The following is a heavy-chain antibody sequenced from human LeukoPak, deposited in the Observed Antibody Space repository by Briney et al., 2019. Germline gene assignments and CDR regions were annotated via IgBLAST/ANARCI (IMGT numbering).Heavy chain of an antibody. CDR1: GFTFDDYG. CDR2: INWNGGST. D-gene: IGHD2-8*01. V-gene: IGHV3-20*04. J-gene: IGHJ4*02. CDR3: ARVPGALMVYASFDY. Sequence: PGGSLRLSCAASGFTFDDYGMSWVRQAPGKGLEWVSGINWNGGSTGYADSVKGRFTISRDNAKNSLYLQMNSLRAEDTALYYCARVPGALMVYASFDYWGQGTLVTVSS.